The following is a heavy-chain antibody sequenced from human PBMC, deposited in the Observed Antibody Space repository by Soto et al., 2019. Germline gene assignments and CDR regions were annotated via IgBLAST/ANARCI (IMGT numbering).Heavy chain of an antibody. CDR3: AKWHPGDSSPPLGFQYAFDI. CDR2: ISGSGGST. D-gene: IGHD6-6*01. Sequence: GGSLRLSCAASGFTFSSYAMSWVRQAPGKGLEWVSAISGSGGSTYYADSVKGRFTISRDNSKNTLYLQMNSLRAEDTAVYYCAKWHPGDSSPPLGFQYAFDIWGQGTMVTVSS. V-gene: IGHV3-23*01. CDR1: GFTFSSYA. J-gene: IGHJ3*02.